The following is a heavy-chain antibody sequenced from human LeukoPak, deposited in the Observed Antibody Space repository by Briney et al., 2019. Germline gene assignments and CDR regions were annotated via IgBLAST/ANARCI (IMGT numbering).Heavy chain of an antibody. CDR3: ANEAMGSAPLVRGVMDY. CDR2: ISAYSGGT. J-gene: IGHJ4*02. CDR1: GYTFSSYG. D-gene: IGHD3-10*01. V-gene: IGHV1-18*01. Sequence: GASVKVSCKASGYTFSSYGISWVRQAPGQGLEWMGWISAYSGGTNYRQKFLGRVTMTRDTSISTAYIELNRLRSDDTAIYFCANEAMGSAPLVRGVMDYWGQGTLVTVSS.